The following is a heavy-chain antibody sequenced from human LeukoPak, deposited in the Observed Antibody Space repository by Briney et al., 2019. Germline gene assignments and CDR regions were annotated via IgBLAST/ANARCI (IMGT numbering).Heavy chain of an antibody. J-gene: IGHJ4*02. CDR3: ALGETIGYFADY. CDR1: GGTFSSYA. V-gene: IGHV1-69*05. D-gene: IGHD3-10*01. CDR2: IIPIFGTA. Sequence: SVKVSCKASGGTFSSYAISWVRQAPGQGLEWMGGIIPIFGTANYAQKFQGRVTITTDESTSTAYVELSSLRSEDTAVYYCALGETIGYFADYWGQGTLVTVSS.